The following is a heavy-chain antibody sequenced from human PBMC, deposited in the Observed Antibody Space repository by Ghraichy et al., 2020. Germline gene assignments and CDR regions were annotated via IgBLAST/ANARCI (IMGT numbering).Heavy chain of an antibody. CDR1: GGSVSSGGYY. Sequence: SETLSLTCTVSGGSVSSGGYYWSWFRQHPGKGLEWIGNIYYTGSTSYNPSLKSRLTISIDTSEKQFSLKLRSVTAADTAVYYCARRYYSDGPFDYWGQGILFTVAS. J-gene: IGHJ4*02. V-gene: IGHV4-31*03. CDR2: IYYTGST. D-gene: IGHD3-22*01. CDR3: ARRYYSDGPFDY.